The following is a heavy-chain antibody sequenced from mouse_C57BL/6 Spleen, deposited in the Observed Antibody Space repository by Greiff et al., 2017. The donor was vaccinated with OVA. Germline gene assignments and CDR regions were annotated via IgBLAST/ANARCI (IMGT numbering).Heavy chain of an antibody. Sequence: QVQLQQSGAELVKPGASVMISCKASGYAFSSYWMTWVKQRPGQGLEWIGQIYPGDGDTNYNGKFKGKATLTADKSSSTAYMQLSSLTSEDSAVYFCARSEPEGYFDVWGTGTTVTVSS. CDR2: IYPGDGDT. V-gene: IGHV1-80*01. CDR1: GYAFSSYW. J-gene: IGHJ1*03. CDR3: ARSEPEGYFDV.